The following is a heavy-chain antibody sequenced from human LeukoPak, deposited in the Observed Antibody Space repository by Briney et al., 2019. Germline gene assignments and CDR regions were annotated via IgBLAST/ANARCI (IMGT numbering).Heavy chain of an antibody. V-gene: IGHV3-64*01. J-gene: IGHJ4*02. CDR3: ARDLSGSSALDY. D-gene: IGHD1-26*01. CDR2: ISSNGGST. CDR1: GFTFDDYV. Sequence: GSLRLSCAASGFTFDDYVVTWVRQAPGKGLEYVSAISSNGGSTYYANSVKGRFTISRDNSKNTLYLQMGSLRAEDMAVYYCARDLSGSSALDYWGQGTLVTVSS.